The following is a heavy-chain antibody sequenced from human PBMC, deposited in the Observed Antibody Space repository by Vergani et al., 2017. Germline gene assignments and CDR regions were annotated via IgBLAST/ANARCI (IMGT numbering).Heavy chain of an antibody. CDR2: IYYSGST. CDR1: GGYISSSSYY. Sequence: QLQLQESGPGLVKPSETLSLTCTVSGGYISSSSYYWGWIRQPPGKGLEWIGSIYYSGSTYYNPSLKSRVTISVDKSKNQFSLKLSSVTAADTAVYYCARFLTGTTIYYYYGMDVWGQGTTVTVSS. D-gene: IGHD1-20*01. V-gene: IGHV4-39*07. J-gene: IGHJ6*02. CDR3: ARFLTGTTIYYYYGMDV.